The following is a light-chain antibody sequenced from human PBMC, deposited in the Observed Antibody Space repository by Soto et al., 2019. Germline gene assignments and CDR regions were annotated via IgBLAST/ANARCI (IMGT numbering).Light chain of an antibody. CDR2: DAS. J-gene: IGKJ1*01. CDR3: QQYNSYPWT. V-gene: IGKV1-5*01. CDR1: QTVNSW. Sequence: DIQMTQSPSTLSASVGDRVTITCRASQTVNSWLAWYQQKPGKAPYLLIYDASTLKRGVPSRFSGSASSGSGSGTEFTLTISSLQPDDFATYYCQQYNSYPWTFSQGTKVDIK.